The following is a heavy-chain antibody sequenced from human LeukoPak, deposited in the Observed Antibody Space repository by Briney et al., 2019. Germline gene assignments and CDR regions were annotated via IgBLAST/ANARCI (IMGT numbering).Heavy chain of an antibody. CDR2: INPNSGGT. J-gene: IGHJ6*02. V-gene: IGHV1-2*04. D-gene: IGHD3-10*01. Sequence: EASVKVSCKASGYTFTSYGISWVRQAPGQGLEWMGWINPNSGGTNYAQKFQGWVTMTRDTSISTAYMELSRLRSDDTAVYYCARDRDAGYYYYGMDVWGQGTTVTVSS. CDR1: GYTFTSYG. CDR3: ARDRDAGYYYYGMDV.